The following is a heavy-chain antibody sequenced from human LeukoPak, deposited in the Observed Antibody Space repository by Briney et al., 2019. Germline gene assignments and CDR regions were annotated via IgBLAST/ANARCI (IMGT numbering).Heavy chain of an antibody. J-gene: IGHJ5*02. V-gene: IGHV1-18*01. CDR3: ARESIPLYGDYLNWFDP. Sequence: ASVKVSCKASGYTFTSYGISWVRQAPGQGLEWMGWISAYNGNTNYAQKLQGRVTMTTDTSTSTAYMELRSLRSEDTAVYYCARESIPLYGDYLNWFDPWGQGTLVTVSS. CDR1: GYTFTSYG. CDR2: ISAYNGNT. D-gene: IGHD4-17*01.